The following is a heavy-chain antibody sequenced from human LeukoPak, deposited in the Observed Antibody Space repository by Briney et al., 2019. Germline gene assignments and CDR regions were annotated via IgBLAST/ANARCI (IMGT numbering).Heavy chain of an antibody. J-gene: IGHJ6*03. CDR3: GTHMVYYYYYYMDV. CDR2: INHSGST. Sequence: SETLSLTCAVYGGSFSGYYWSWIRQPPGKGLEWIGEINHSGSTNYNPSLKSRVTISVDTSKNQFSLKLSSVTAADTAVYYCGTHMVYYYYYYMDVWGKGTTVTVSS. CDR1: GGSFSGYY. V-gene: IGHV4-34*01. D-gene: IGHD4/OR15-4a*01.